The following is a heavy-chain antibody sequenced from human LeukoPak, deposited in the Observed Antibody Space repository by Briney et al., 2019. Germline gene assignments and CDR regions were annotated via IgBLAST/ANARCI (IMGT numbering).Heavy chain of an antibody. CDR1: GFTFSSHA. CDR2: ISGSGGRT. V-gene: IGHV3-23*01. CDR3: AKNRNGDYAQYFEY. D-gene: IGHD4-17*01. Sequence: GGSLRLSCAASGFTFSSHAMSWVRQGPGKGLEWVSAISGSGGRTYYADSMKGRFTISRDNSKNTVHLQMNSLRVEDTAVYYCAKNRNGDYAQYFEYWGQGTLVTVSS. J-gene: IGHJ4*02.